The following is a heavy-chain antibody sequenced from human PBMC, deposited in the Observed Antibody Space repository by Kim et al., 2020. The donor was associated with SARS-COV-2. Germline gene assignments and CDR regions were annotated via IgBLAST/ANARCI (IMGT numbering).Heavy chain of an antibody. V-gene: IGHV4-59*09. D-gene: IGHD3-3*01. Sequence: SLKSRATISVDTSKNQFSLKLSSVTAADTAVYYCARGRTIFGVVTSPFDYWGQGTLVTVSS. J-gene: IGHJ4*02. CDR3: ARGRTIFGVVTSPFDY.